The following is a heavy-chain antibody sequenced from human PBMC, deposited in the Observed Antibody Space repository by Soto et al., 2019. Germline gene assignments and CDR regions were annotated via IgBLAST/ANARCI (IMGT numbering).Heavy chain of an antibody. J-gene: IGHJ4*02. CDR1: GFTVSSNY. CDR3: ARERRGDGNAEL. Sequence: GGSLSLSCAASGFTVSSNYMSWVRQAPGKGLEWVSVIYIGGNTYYADSVKGRFTISRYNSQNTLYIQMNSLSAEDTAVYYCARERRGDGNAELWGQGTLVTVSS. V-gene: IGHV3-66*01. D-gene: IGHD1-7*01. CDR2: IYIGGNT.